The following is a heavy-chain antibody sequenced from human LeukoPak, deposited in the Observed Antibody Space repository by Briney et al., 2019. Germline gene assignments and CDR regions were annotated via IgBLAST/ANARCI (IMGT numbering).Heavy chain of an antibody. V-gene: IGHV3-23*01. D-gene: IGHD6-19*01. Sequence: GGSLRLSCAASGFTFSSYAMSWVRQAPGKGLEWVSAISGSGGSTYHADSVKGRFTISRDNSKNTLYLQMNSLRAEDTAVYYCAKVTDRSGWYWFDPWGQGTLVAVSS. J-gene: IGHJ5*02. CDR3: AKVTDRSGWYWFDP. CDR2: ISGSGGST. CDR1: GFTFSSYA.